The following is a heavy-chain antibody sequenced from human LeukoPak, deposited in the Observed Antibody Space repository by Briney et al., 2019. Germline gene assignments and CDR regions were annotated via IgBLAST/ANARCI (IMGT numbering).Heavy chain of an antibody. CDR3: ARYGYSYGYVDY. CDR2: ISSSSSYI. V-gene: IGHV3-21*01. D-gene: IGHD5-18*01. J-gene: IGHJ4*02. Sequence: PGRSLRLSCAASGFTFSSYSMNWVRQAPGKGLEWVSSISSSSSYIYYADSVKGRFTISRDNAKNSLYLQMNSLRAEDTAVYYCARYGYSYGYVDYWGQGTLVTVSS. CDR1: GFTFSSYS.